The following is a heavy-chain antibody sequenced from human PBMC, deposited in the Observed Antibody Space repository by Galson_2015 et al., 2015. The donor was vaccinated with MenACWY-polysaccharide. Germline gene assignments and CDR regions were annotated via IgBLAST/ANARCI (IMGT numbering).Heavy chain of an antibody. CDR2: INANGDNA. CDR3: FLVGTGGRVY. Sequence: SLRLSCAASGGNFNSYAMTWVRQAPGKGLEWVSSINANGDNAHYLDSVTGRFFTSRDKSTNTLFLQMNGLTTEDTAVYYCFLVGTGGRVYRSRGVLVTVPS. D-gene: IGHD1-26*01. CDR1: GGNFNSYA. V-gene: IGHV3-23*01. J-gene: IGHJ4*02.